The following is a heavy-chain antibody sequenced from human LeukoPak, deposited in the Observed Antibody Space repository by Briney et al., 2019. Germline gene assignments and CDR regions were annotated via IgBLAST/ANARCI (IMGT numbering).Heavy chain of an antibody. CDR2: IYYSGST. J-gene: IGHJ4*02. CDR3: AREKIVGATTGYDY. CDR1: GGSISSYY. Sequence: MPSETLSLTCTVSGGSISSYYWSWIRQPPGKGLEWLGYIYYSGSTNYNPSLKSRVTISVDTSKNQFSLKLSSVTAADTAVYYCAREKIVGATTGYDYWGQGTLVTVSS. V-gene: IGHV4-59*01. D-gene: IGHD1-26*01.